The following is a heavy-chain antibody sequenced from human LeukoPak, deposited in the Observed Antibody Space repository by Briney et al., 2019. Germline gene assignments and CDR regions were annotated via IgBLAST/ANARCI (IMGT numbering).Heavy chain of an antibody. Sequence: GGSLRLSCAASGFTFSSYGMHWVRQAPGKGLEWVAFIRYDGSNKYYADSVKGRFTISRDNSKNTLYLQMNSLRAEDTAVYYCAREAREQWLVRGDYWGQGTLVTVSS. V-gene: IGHV3-30*02. J-gene: IGHJ4*02. D-gene: IGHD6-19*01. CDR1: GFTFSSYG. CDR2: IRYDGSNK. CDR3: AREAREQWLVRGDY.